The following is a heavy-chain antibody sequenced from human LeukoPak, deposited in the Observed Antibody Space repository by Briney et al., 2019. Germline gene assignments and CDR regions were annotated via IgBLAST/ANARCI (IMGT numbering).Heavy chain of an antibody. Sequence: ASVKVSCKASGYTFTSYDINWVRQATAQGLEWMGWMNPNNGNTDYTQKFQGRVTMTRNTSISTAYMELSSLRSEDTAVYFWARGGRYNCNDVWGQGTLVTVSS. CDR1: GYTFTSYD. CDR2: MNPNNGNT. J-gene: IGHJ4*02. V-gene: IGHV1-8*01. D-gene: IGHD1-20*01. CDR3: ARGGRYNCNDV.